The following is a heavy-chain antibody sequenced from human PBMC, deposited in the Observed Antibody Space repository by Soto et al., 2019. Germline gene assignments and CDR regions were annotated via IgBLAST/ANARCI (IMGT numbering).Heavy chain of an antibody. Sequence: EVSLVETGGGLIHPGGSLRLSCAASGFTVSGMFMNWVRQAPGKGLEWVSVIYPAGPTYYADSVKGRFTISRDNSKNTLFLQLNNLRAEDTAVYYCARDADSSGLHYWGQGXXXTVSS. D-gene: IGHD6-19*01. CDR2: IYPAGPT. J-gene: IGHJ4*02. V-gene: IGHV3-53*02. CDR1: GFTVSGMF. CDR3: ARDADSSGLHY.